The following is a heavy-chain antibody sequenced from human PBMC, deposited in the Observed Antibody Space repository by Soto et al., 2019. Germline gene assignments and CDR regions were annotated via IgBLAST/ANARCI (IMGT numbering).Heavy chain of an antibody. J-gene: IGHJ4*02. D-gene: IGHD6-13*01. CDR3: ARLEQQLVHFDY. CDR1: GGSISSSSYY. Sequence: QLQLQESGPGLVKPSETLSLTCTVSGGSISSSSYYWGWIRQPPGKGLEWIGSIYYSGSTYYNPSLNSRVTISVDTSKNQFSLKLSAVTAADTAVYYCARLEQQLVHFDYWGQGTLVTVSS. V-gene: IGHV4-39*01. CDR2: IYYSGST.